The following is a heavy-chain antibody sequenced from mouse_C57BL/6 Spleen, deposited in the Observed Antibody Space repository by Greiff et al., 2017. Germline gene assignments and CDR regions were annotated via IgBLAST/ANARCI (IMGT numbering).Heavy chain of an antibody. CDR3: ARGAGTGGDY. D-gene: IGHD3-3*01. Sequence: QVHVKQPGAELVRPGSSVKLSCKASGYTFTSYWMHWVKQRPIQGLEWIGNIDPSDSDTHYNQKFKDKATLTVDKSSSTAYMQLSSLTSEDSAVDYCARGAGTGGDYWGQGTTLTVSS. CDR2: IDPSDSDT. CDR1: GYTFTSYW. V-gene: IGHV1-52*01. J-gene: IGHJ2*01.